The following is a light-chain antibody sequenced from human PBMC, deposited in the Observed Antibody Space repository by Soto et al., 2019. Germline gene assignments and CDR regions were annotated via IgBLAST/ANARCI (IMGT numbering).Light chain of an antibody. Sequence: DIQMTQSPSSLSASVGDRVTITCRASQSITNSLNWYQHKPGKAPTLVVYAASSLQSGVPSRFSGSGSGTDFTLTISCLQSEDFATYYCQQYYSYPPYTFGQGTRLEIK. CDR1: QSITNS. J-gene: IGKJ5*01. CDR3: QQYYSYPPYT. V-gene: IGKV1-39*01. CDR2: AAS.